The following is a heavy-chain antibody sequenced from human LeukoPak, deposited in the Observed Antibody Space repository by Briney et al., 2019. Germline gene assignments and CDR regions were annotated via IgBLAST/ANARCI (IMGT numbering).Heavy chain of an antibody. CDR1: GFTVSSNY. D-gene: IGHD1-20*01. Sequence: GGSLRLSCAASGFTVSSNYMSWVRQAPGKGLEWVSAISGSGGSTYYADSVKGRFTISRDNSKNTLYLQMNSLRAEDTAVYYCAKDSNWNDGKFDPWGQGTLVTVSS. CDR2: ISGSGGST. CDR3: AKDSNWNDGKFDP. V-gene: IGHV3-23*01. J-gene: IGHJ5*02.